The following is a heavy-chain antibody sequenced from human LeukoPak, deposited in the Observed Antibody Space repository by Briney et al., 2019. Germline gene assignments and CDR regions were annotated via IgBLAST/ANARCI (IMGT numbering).Heavy chain of an antibody. CDR1: GFTFSSYA. CDR2: IPGTGGST. Sequence: GGSLRLSCAASGFTFSSYAMSSLRQAPAKRLHWVSPIPGTGGSTYSADSVKPPFPIPSANSKNTLYLQMSSVRAEDTAVYYCAKAVNYDILTGYYHGRGIYGMDVWGQGTTVTVSS. V-gene: IGHV3-23*01. CDR3: AKAVNYDILTGYYHGRGIYGMDV. D-gene: IGHD3-9*01. J-gene: IGHJ6*02.